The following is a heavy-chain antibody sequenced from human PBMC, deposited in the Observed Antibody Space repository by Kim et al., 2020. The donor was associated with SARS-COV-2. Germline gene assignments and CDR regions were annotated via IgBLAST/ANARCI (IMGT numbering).Heavy chain of an antibody. CDR1: GYTFTSYG. D-gene: IGHD5-12*01. Sequence: ASVKVSCKTSGYTFTSYGISWVRQAPGQGLEWMGWISAYNGNTNYAQKLQGRVTMTTDTSTSTAYMELRSLRSDDTAVYYCARVRLPFGGSGYADYWGQGTLVTVSS. CDR2: ISAYNGNT. V-gene: IGHV1-18*01. CDR3: ARVRLPFGGSGYADY. J-gene: IGHJ4*02.